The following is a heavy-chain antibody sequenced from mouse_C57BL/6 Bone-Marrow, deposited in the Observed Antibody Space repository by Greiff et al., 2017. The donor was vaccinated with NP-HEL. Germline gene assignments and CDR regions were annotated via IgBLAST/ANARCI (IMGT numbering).Heavy chain of an antibody. CDR2: IDPSDSYT. CDR3: ARVSTMVKWFAY. J-gene: IGHJ3*01. CDR1: GYTFTSYW. D-gene: IGHD2-2*01. V-gene: IGHV1-59*01. Sequence: QVQLQQPGAELVRPGTSVKLSCKASGYTFTSYWMHWVKQRPGQGLEWIGVIDPSDSYTNYNQKFKGKATLTVDTSSSTAYMQLSSLTSEDSAVYSCARVSTMVKWFAYWGQGTLVTVSA.